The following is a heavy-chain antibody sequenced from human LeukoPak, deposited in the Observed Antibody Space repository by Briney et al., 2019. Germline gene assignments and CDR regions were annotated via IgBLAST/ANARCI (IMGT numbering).Heavy chain of an antibody. CDR2: IYPADSDT. Sequence: GESLKISCKGSGYSFSSYWIGWVRQMPGKGLEWMGIIYPADSDTRYSPSFQGQVTTSADKSVSTAYLQWSSLKASDTAIYYCAVGRYYDSSGRMWPSFDYWAQGTLVTVSS. CDR1: GYSFSSYW. D-gene: IGHD3-22*01. V-gene: IGHV5-51*01. CDR3: AVGRYYDSSGRMWPSFDY. J-gene: IGHJ4*02.